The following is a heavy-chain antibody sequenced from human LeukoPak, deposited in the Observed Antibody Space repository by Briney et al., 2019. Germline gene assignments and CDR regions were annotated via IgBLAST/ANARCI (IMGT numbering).Heavy chain of an antibody. CDR2: VYYSGST. Sequence: SETLSLTCTVSGGSVSSGRYYWSWIRQPPGKGLEWTGYVYYSGSTNYNPSPKSRVTISVDTSKNQFSLKLSSVTAADTAVYYCARTINGYSYGYPVDYWGQGTLVTVSS. D-gene: IGHD5-18*01. CDR1: GGSVSSGRYY. CDR3: ARTINGYSYGYPVDY. J-gene: IGHJ4*02. V-gene: IGHV4-61*01.